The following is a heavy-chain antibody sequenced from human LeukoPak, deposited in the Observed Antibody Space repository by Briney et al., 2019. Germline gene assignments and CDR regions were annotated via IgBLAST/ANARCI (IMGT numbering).Heavy chain of an antibody. CDR2: IYSGGST. D-gene: IGHD3-22*01. CDR3: ATTYDSSGYFDY. V-gene: IGHV3-66*01. CDR1: GFTVSSNY. J-gene: IGHJ4*02. Sequence: PGGSLRLSCAASGFTVSSNYMSWVRQAPGKGLEWVSVIYSGGSTYYADSVKGRFIISRDNSKNTLYLQMNSLRAEDTAVYYCATTYDSSGYFDYWGQGTLVTVSS.